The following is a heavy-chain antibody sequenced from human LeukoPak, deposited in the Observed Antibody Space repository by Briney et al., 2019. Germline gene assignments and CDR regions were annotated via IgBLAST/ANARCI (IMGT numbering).Heavy chain of an antibody. CDR3: ARDHLTIFGVVYPGAFDI. D-gene: IGHD3-3*01. Sequence: SETLSLTCTVSGGSISSSSYYWGWIRQPPGKGLEWIGSIYYSGSTYYNPSLKSRVTVSVDTSKNQFSLKLGSVTAADTAVYYCARDHLTIFGVVYPGAFDIWGQGTMVTVSS. J-gene: IGHJ3*02. V-gene: IGHV4-39*07. CDR1: GGSISSSSYY. CDR2: IYYSGST.